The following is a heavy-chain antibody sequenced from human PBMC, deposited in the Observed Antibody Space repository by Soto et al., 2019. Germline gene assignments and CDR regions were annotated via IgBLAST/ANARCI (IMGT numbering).Heavy chain of an antibody. CDR2: IPAIGERR. CDR3: AREGDMYGTVCFDI. CDR1: GFTFSNYG. J-gene: IGHJ4*02. D-gene: IGHD3-16*01. Sequence: EVQLLDSGGGLVQPGGSLRLSCAASGFTFSNYGMSWVRQAPGKGLEWVAGIPAIGERRYYADSVKGRFTISRDNAKNTLYLQMNSLRVEDAAVYFCAREGDMYGTVCFDIWGPGTLVTVSS. V-gene: IGHV3-23*01.